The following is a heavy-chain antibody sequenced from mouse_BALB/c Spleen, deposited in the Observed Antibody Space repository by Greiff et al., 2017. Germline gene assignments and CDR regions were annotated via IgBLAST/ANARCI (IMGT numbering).Heavy chain of an antibody. CDR2: ISSGGSYT. V-gene: IGHV5-6*01. Sequence: EVQLVESGGDLVKPGGSLKLSCAASGFTFSSYGMSWVRQTPDKRLEWVATISSGGSYTYYPDSVKGRFTISRDNAKNTLYLQMSSLKSEDTAMYYCARRGTTVVADFDDWGQGTTVTVSS. CDR1: GFTFSSYG. CDR3: ARRGTTVVADFDD. J-gene: IGHJ2*01. D-gene: IGHD1-1*01.